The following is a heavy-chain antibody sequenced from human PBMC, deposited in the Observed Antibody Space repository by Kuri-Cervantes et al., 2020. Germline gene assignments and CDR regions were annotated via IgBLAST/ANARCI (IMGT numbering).Heavy chain of an antibody. J-gene: IGHJ4*02. Sequence: SGHTLVKPTQTRTLTCTFSGFSLSTCGVGVAWIRQRPGKALEWLALIYRDDDERYSPSLRSRLTITKDTSKNQVVLTMTTMDPVETATFYCARSYSSSWWSLDYWGQGTLVTVSS. CDR3: ARSYSSSWWSLDY. CDR2: IYRDDDE. D-gene: IGHD6-13*01. CDR1: GFSLSTCGVG. V-gene: IGHV2-5*02.